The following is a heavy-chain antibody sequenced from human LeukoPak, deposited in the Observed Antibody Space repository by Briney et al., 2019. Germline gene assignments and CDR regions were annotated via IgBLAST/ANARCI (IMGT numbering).Heavy chain of an antibody. J-gene: IGHJ4*02. V-gene: IGHV1-24*01. CDR2: FDPEDGET. D-gene: IGHD3-22*01. Sequence: ASVKVSCKVSGYTLTELSMHWVRQAPGKGLEWMGGFDPEDGETIYAQKFQGRVTMTEDTSTDTAYMELSSLRSEDTAVYYCARDAGSGYIPCLDYWGQGTLVTVSS. CDR1: GYTLTELS. CDR3: ARDAGSGYIPCLDY.